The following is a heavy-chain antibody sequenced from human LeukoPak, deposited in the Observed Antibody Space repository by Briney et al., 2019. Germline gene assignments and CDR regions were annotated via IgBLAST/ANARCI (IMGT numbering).Heavy chain of an antibody. V-gene: IGHV4-34*01. CDR1: GGSISSYY. CDR2: INHSGST. Sequence: SETLSLTCTVSGGSISSYYWSWIRQPPGKGLEWIGEINHSGSTNYNPSLKSRVTISVDTSKNQFSLKLSSVTAADTAVYYCARVGSTVTPPVYFDYWGQGTLVTVSS. CDR3: ARVGSTVTPPVYFDY. D-gene: IGHD4-17*01. J-gene: IGHJ4*02.